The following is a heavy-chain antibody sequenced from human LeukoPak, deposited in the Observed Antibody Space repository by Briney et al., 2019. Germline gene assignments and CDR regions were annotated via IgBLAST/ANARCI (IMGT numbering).Heavy chain of an antibody. J-gene: IGHJ3*01. Sequence: GESLKISCKNSGYRFNNYWIGWLRLMPGKGLEWMGIIYPDDSDTRYSPSFQGQVTISADKSSSTAYLQWSSLKASDTAMYYCASHKAERRSSGYDWGAFDVWGQRTMVTFSS. CDR1: GYRFNNYW. V-gene: IGHV5-51*01. CDR3: ASHKAERRSSGYDWGAFDV. D-gene: IGHD5-12*01. CDR2: IYPDDSDT.